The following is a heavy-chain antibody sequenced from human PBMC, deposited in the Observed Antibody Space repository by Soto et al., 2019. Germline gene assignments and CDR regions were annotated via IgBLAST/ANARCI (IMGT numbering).Heavy chain of an antibody. J-gene: IGHJ3*02. CDR3: ARVGGGAFDI. CDR1: GGSISSYY. D-gene: IGHD3-16*01. Sequence: QVQLQESGPGLVKPSETLSLTCTVSGGSISSYYWSWIRQPPGKGLEWIGYIYYSGSTNYNPCLKSRVTISVDTSKNQFSLKLSSVTAADAAVYYCARVGGGAFDIWGQGTMVTVSS. V-gene: IGHV4-59*01. CDR2: IYYSGST.